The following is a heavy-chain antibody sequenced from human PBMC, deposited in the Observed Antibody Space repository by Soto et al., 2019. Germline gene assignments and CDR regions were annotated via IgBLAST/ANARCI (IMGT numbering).Heavy chain of an antibody. Sequence: SVKVSCKASGGTFSGYAISWVRQAPGQGLEWMGGIIPIFGTANYAQKFQGRVTITADESTSTAYMELSSLRSEDTAVYYCARGGDFWSGYPPGDYYYGMDVWGQGTTVTVSS. J-gene: IGHJ6*02. CDR3: ARGGDFWSGYPPGDYYYGMDV. CDR1: GGTFSGYA. CDR2: IIPIFGTA. V-gene: IGHV1-69*13. D-gene: IGHD3-3*01.